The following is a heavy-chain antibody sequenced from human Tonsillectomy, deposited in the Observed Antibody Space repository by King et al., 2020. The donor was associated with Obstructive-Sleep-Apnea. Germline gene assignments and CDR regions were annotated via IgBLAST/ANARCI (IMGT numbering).Heavy chain of an antibody. Sequence: VQLVQSGAEVKKPGASVKVSCKASGYTFTSYYMHWVRQAPGQGLEWMGIINPSGGSTSYAQKFQGRVTMTRDTSTSTVYMELSSLRSEDTAVYYCAREEMATISLAYYYYYGMDVWGQGTTVTVSS. CDR3: AREEMATISLAYYYYYGMDV. V-gene: IGHV1-46*01. J-gene: IGHJ6*02. CDR2: INPSGGST. D-gene: IGHD5-24*01. CDR1: GYTFTSYY.